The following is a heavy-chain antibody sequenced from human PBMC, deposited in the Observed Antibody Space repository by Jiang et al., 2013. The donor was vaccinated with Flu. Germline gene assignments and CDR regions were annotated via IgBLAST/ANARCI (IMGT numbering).Heavy chain of an antibody. D-gene: IGHD1-14*01. Sequence: LLKPSETLSLTCTVSGYSISSGYYWGWIRQPPGKGLEWIGSIYHSGSTYYNPSLKSRVTISVDTSKHQFSLKLSSVTAADTAVYYCARVPEGEYFDYWGQGTLVTVSS. V-gene: IGHV4-38-2*02. CDR1: GYSISSGYY. CDR3: ARVPEGEYFDY. J-gene: IGHJ4*02. CDR2: IYHSGST.